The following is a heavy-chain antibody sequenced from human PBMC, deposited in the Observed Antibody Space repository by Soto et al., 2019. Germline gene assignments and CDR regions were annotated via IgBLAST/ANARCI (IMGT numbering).Heavy chain of an antibody. CDR1: GGTFSSYA. Sequence: QVQLVQSGAEVKKPGSSVKVSCKASGGTFSSYAISWVRQAPGQGLEWMGGIIPIFGTANYAQKFQGRVTITADESTSTAYMELSSLRSEDTAVYYCARDLQTSITMVRGVVTGYNWFDPWGQGTLVTVSS. D-gene: IGHD3-10*01. CDR2: IIPIFGTA. J-gene: IGHJ5*02. V-gene: IGHV1-69*01. CDR3: ARDLQTSITMVRGVVTGYNWFDP.